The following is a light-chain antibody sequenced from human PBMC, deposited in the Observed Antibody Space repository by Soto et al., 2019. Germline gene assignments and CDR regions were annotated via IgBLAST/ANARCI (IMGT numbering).Light chain of an antibody. CDR1: SSNIGNNY. V-gene: IGLV1-51*01. J-gene: IGLJ2*01. CDR3: GTWDNSLSAV. Sequence: QSVLTQPPSVSAAPGQTVTIYCYGSSSNIGNNYVSWYQHLPGTAPKLLIYDNNRRPSGIPDRFSGSQSGTSATLGITGLQTGDEADYNCGTWDNSLSAVFGGGTKLTVL. CDR2: DNN.